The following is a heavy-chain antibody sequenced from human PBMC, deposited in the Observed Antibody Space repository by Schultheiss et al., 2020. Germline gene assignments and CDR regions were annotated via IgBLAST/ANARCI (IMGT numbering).Heavy chain of an antibody. J-gene: IGHJ4*02. CDR2: MNPNSGNT. CDR3: ARGSVAVISNY. V-gene: IGHV1-8*01. D-gene: IGHD3-22*01. CDR1: GNTFGSYG. Sequence: ASVKVSCGGSGNTFGSYGINWVRQATGQGLQWMGWMNPNSGNTGYAQKFQGRVTMTRNTSISTAYMELSSLRSEDTAVYYCARGSVAVISNYWGQGTLVTVSS.